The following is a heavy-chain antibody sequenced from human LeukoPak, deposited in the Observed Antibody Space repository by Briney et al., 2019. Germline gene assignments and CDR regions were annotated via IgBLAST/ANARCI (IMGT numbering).Heavy chain of an antibody. Sequence: SETLSLTCTVSGGSISSYYWSWIRQPPGKGLEWIGYIYYSGSTNYNPSLKSRVTISVDTSKNQFSLKLSSVTAADTAVYYCARTDAPDGYNYSFGYWGQGTLVTVSS. J-gene: IGHJ4*02. D-gene: IGHD5-24*01. V-gene: IGHV4-59*08. CDR2: IYYSGST. CDR3: ARTDAPDGYNYSFGY. CDR1: GGSISSYY.